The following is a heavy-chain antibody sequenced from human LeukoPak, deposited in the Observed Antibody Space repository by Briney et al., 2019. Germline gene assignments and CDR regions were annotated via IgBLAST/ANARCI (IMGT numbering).Heavy chain of an antibody. CDR1: GGTFSNYA. Sequence: GASVTVSCKASGGTFSNYAISWVRQAPGQGLEWMGRIIPILGIANYAQKFQGRVTITADKSTSTAYMELSSLRSEDTAVYYCARDHSDFWSGYYLFDYWGQGTLVTVSS. V-gene: IGHV1-69*04. CDR3: ARDHSDFWSGYYLFDY. CDR2: IIPILGIA. D-gene: IGHD3-3*01. J-gene: IGHJ4*02.